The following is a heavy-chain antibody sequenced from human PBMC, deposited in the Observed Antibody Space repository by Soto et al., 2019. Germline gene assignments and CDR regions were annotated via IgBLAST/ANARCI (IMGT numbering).Heavy chain of an antibody. CDR3: ARGLYSGSYYAVEY. Sequence: QVQLVESGVGVVQPGRSLRLSSAAYGFTFSSYGMHWVREAPGKGLEWVAVIWYDGSNKYYADSVKGRFTISRDNSKNTLYLQMNSLRAEDTAVYYCARGLYSGSYYAVEYWGQGTLVTVSS. J-gene: IGHJ4*02. CDR2: IWYDGSNK. V-gene: IGHV3-33*01. D-gene: IGHD1-26*01. CDR1: GFTFSSYG.